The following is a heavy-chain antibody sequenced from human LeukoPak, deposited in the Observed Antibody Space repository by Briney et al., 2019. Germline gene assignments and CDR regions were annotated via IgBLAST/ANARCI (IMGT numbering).Heavy chain of an antibody. V-gene: IGHV3-21*01. CDR3: ARAKNIKMTTILDY. D-gene: IGHD5-24*01. CDR2: ISSTTDYK. CDR1: GFTFSAYY. Sequence: GGSLRLSCAASGFTFSAYYMNWVRQAPGKGLEWVSSISSTTDYKVYADSLKGRFTISRDNAKNSLYLQMNSLRAEDTAVHYCARAKNIKMTTILDYWGQGTLVTVSS. J-gene: IGHJ4*02.